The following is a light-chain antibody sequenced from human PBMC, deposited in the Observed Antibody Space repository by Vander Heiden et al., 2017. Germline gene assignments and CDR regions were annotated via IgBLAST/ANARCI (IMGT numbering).Light chain of an antibody. V-gene: IGLV1-40*01. CDR1: SSNIGAGYD. Sequence: QSVLTQPPSVSGAPGQRVTTSCTGSSSNIGAGYDVHWYQQLPGTAPKLLIYGNSNRPSGVPDRFSGSKPGTSASLAITGLQAEDEADYYCQSYDSSLSVFGGGTKLTVL. CDR2: GNS. CDR3: QSYDSSLSV. J-gene: IGLJ2*01.